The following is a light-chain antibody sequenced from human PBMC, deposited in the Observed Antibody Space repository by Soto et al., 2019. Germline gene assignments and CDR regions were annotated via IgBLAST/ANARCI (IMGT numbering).Light chain of an antibody. V-gene: IGKV3-20*01. CDR3: QHYGSSPPRT. J-gene: IGKJ1*01. CDR1: QSVSSSY. CDR2: GAG. Sequence: EIVLTQSPGTLAVSPGERATLSCRASQSVSSSYLAWYQQKPGQAPRLLIYGAGSRATGIPDRFSGSGSGTDFTLTVSRLEPEDFAVYYCQHYGSSPPRTFGQGTKVEIK.